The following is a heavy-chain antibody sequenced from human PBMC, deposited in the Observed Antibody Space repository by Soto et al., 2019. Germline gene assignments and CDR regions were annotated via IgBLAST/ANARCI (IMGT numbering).Heavy chain of an antibody. J-gene: IGHJ4*02. Sequence: LRLSCAASGFTFRSYAMHWVRQAPGKGPEWLSLISYDASNKYYIDSVKGRFTISRDNSKNTLYLQMNSLRPEDTAVYYCAKDSYPGHQLVTYLDYRGQGTLVTVSS. CDR3: AKDSYPGHQLVTYLDY. CDR2: ISYDASNK. CDR1: GFTFRSYA. D-gene: IGHD6-13*01. V-gene: IGHV3-30*18.